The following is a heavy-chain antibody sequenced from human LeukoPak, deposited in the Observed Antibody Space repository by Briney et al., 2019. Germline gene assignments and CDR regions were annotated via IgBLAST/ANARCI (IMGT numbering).Heavy chain of an antibody. Sequence: LSLTCTVSGGSISSSSYYWGWIRQPPGKGLEWVSYISSSSSTIYYADSVKGRFTISRDNAKNSLYLQMNSLRAEDTAVYYCARGGSSSTSHFGYWGQGTLVTVSS. CDR3: ARGGSSSTSHFGY. D-gene: IGHD2-2*01. J-gene: IGHJ4*02. CDR2: ISSSSSTI. V-gene: IGHV3-11*04. CDR1: GGSISSSSYY.